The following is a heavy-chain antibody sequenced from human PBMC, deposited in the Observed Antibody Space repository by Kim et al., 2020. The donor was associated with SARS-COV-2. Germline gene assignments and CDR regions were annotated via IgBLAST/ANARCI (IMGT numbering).Heavy chain of an antibody. CDR2: IYHSGTT. J-gene: IGHJ5*02. CDR3: ARGGSRGLTAVDWFDP. CDR1: GVSIRQNW. Sequence: SETLSLTCAVSGVSIRQNWWSWIRQSPGKGLEWIGDIYHSGTTNYNPSLKSRVSMSVDTSKNQFSLKLISMTLADTDMYYCARGGSRGLTAVDWFDPWGQGILVAVTS. D-gene: IGHD6-25*01. V-gene: IGHV4-4*02.